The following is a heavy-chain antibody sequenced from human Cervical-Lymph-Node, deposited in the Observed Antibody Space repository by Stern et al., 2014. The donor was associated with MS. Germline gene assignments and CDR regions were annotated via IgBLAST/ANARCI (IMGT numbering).Heavy chain of an antibody. J-gene: IGHJ4*02. CDR2: ISNSSSSI. V-gene: IGHV3-48*02. CDR3: ARDCRLRYFDG. CDR1: GFTFSSFN. D-gene: IGHD3-9*01. Sequence: DQLVESGGGLVQPGGSLRLSCAASGFTFSSFNMNWVRQAPGKGLEWVSYISNSSSSIYYADSVKGRFTISRDNAKNSLYMQMSSLRDEDTAVYYCARDCRLRYFDGWGQGTLVTVSS.